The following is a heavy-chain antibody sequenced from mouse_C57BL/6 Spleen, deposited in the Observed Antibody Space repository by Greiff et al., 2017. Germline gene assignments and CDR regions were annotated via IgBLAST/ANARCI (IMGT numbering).Heavy chain of an antibody. J-gene: IGHJ2*01. CDR2: INPGSGGT. CDR1: GYAFTNYL. CDR3: ARGDYGSSYPDY. D-gene: IGHD1-1*01. V-gene: IGHV1-54*01. Sequence: QVQLQQSGAELVRPGTSVKVSCKASGYAFTNYLIEWVKQRPGQGLEWIGVINPGSGGTNYNEKFKGKATLTADKSSSTAYMQLSSLTSEDSAVYFCARGDYGSSYPDYWGQGTTLTVSS.